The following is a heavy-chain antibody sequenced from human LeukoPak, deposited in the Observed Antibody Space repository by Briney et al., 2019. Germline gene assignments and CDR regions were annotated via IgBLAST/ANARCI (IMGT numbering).Heavy chain of an antibody. CDR1: GGSISSYY. CDR3: ARFSPQGYGWGGYNSCDP. Sequence: SETLSLTCAVSGGSISSYYWSWIRQPPGKGLEWMGYIYYSGSTNYNPSLKSRVTISVDTSKNQFSLNLTSVTAADTAVYYCARFSPQGYGWGGYNSCDPGGQGTPVTVSS. D-gene: IGHD3-16*01. CDR2: IYYSGST. V-gene: IGHV4-59*01. J-gene: IGHJ5*02.